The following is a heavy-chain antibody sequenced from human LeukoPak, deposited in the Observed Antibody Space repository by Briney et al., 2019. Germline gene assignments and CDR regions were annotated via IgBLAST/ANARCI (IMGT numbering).Heavy chain of an antibody. J-gene: IGHJ4*02. CDR3: ARGDGEVVGTFDY. Sequence: SETLSLTCAVYGRSFSGYYWSWIRQPPGKGLEWIGEINHSGSTNYNPSLKSRVTISVDTSKNQFSLKLSSVTAADTAVYYCARGDGEVVGTFDYWGQGTLVTVSS. V-gene: IGHV4-34*01. D-gene: IGHD5-12*01. CDR1: GRSFSGYY. CDR2: INHSGST.